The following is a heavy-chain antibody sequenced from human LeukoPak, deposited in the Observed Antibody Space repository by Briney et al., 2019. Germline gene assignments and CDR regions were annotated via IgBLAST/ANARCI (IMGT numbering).Heavy chain of an antibody. CDR1: GYTFTSYG. D-gene: IGHD3-9*01. Sequence: GASVKVSCKASGYTFTSYGISWVRRAPGQGLEWMGWISAYNGNTNYAQKLQGRVTMTTDTSTSTAYMELRSLRSDDTAVYYCARDGRDYDILTGSGGAFYWGQGTLVTVSS. V-gene: IGHV1-18*01. CDR2: ISAYNGNT. CDR3: ARDGRDYDILTGSGGAFY. J-gene: IGHJ4*02.